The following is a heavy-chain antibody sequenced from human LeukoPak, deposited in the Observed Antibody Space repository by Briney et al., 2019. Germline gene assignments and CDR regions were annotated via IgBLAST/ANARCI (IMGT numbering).Heavy chain of an antibody. J-gene: IGHJ4*02. Sequence: PGGSLRLSCAASGFTFSSYEMNWVRQAPGKGLERVSYISSSGSTIYYADSVKGRFTISRDNAKNSLYLEMNSLRAEDTAVYYCARGRGSSFNFDYWGQGTLVTVSS. V-gene: IGHV3-48*03. CDR2: ISSSGSTI. D-gene: IGHD6-13*01. CDR1: GFTFSSYE. CDR3: ARGRGSSFNFDY.